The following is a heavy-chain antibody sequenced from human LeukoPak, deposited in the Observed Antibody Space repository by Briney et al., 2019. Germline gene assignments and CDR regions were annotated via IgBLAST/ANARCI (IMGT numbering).Heavy chain of an antibody. V-gene: IGHV5-51*01. CDR2: IYPGDSDT. CDR1: GYTFTSYW. CDR3: VIHRALYDILTGYPFDP. Sequence: GESLKISCKGSGYTFTSYWIGCVRQMPGKGLEWMGIIYPGDSDTRYSPSFQGQVTISADKSISTAYLQWSSLKASDPSRSYCVIHRALYDILTGYPFDPWGQGTLVTVSS. D-gene: IGHD3-9*01. J-gene: IGHJ5*02.